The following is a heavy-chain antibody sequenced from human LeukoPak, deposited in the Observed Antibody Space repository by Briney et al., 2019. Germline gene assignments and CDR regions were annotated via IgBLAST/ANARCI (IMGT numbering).Heavy chain of an antibody. Sequence: GGSLRLSCAASGFTFSSYGMHWVRQAPGKGLEWVAVIWYDGSNKNYADSVKGRFTISRDNSKNTLYLQMNSLRAEDTAVYYCARGGMYNWNYVYYFDYWGQGTLVTVSS. CDR3: ARGGMYNWNYVYYFDY. J-gene: IGHJ4*02. CDR2: IWYDGSNK. V-gene: IGHV3-33*01. CDR1: GFTFSSYG. D-gene: IGHD1-7*01.